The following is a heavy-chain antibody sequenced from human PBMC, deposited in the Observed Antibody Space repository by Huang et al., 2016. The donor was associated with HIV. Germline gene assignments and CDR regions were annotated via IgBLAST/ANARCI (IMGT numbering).Heavy chain of an antibody. CDR2: VNPKRVGT. V-gene: IGHV1-2*02. Sequence: QVQLVQSGAEVKNPGASVRVSCKASGYTFTDSNIHWVRQAPGQGLEWMGWVNPKRVGTIYAQRVQGRITMTRDTTISTVHMDLRRIQSDDTAVYFCARDWSFGSSTSPADWGQGTLVTVSS. CDR1: GYTFTDSN. D-gene: IGHD6-6*01. J-gene: IGHJ4*02. CDR3: ARDWSFGSSTSPAD.